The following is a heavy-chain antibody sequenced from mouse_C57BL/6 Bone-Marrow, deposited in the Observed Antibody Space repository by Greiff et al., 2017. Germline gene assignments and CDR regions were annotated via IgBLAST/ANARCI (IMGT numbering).Heavy chain of an antibody. V-gene: IGHV1-80*01. CDR3: ARSGDWDGFAY. CDR1: GYAFSSYW. CDR2: IYPGDGDT. D-gene: IGHD4-1*01. Sequence: LVESGAELVKPGASVKISCKASGYAFSSYWMNWVKQRPGKGLEWIGQIYPGDGDTNYNGKFKGKATLTADKSSSTAYMQLSSLTSEDSAVYFCARSGDWDGFAYWGQGTLVTVSA. J-gene: IGHJ3*01.